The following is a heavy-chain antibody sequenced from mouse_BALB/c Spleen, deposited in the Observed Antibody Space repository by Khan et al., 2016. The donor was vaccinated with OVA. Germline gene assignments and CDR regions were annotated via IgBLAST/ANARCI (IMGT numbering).Heavy chain of an antibody. J-gene: IGHJ3*01. CDR1: GYSITSDYA. V-gene: IGHV3-2*02. Sequence: EVELVESGPGLVKPSQSLSLTCTVTGYSITSDYAWNWIRQFPGNKLEWMGYISYSGRTSYNPSLKSRISVTRDTSKNQFFLQLNSMNTEDTATYYCAMGRTYWGQGTLVTVSA. CDR3: AMGRTY. D-gene: IGHD4-1*01. CDR2: ISYSGRT.